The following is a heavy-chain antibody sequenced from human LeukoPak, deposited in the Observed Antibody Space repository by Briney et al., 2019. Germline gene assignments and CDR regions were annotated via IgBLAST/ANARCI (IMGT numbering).Heavy chain of an antibody. CDR2: IKQDGSEK. J-gene: IGHJ4*02. Sequence: PGGSLRLFCAASGFTFSSYWMSWVRQAPGKGLEWVANIKQDGSEKYYVDSVKGRFTFSRDNAKNSLYLQMNSLRAGDTAVYYCARKDYDFWSGQVGGFDYWGQGTLVTVSS. CDR1: GFTFSSYW. D-gene: IGHD3-3*01. CDR3: ARKDYDFWSGQVGGFDY. V-gene: IGHV3-7*01.